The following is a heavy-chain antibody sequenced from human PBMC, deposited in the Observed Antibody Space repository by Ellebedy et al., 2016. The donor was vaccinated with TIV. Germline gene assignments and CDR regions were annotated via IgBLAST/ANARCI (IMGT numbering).Heavy chain of an antibody. J-gene: IGHJ4*02. V-gene: IGHV3-23*01. CDR3: AKDGASSGWLDRFRYFDS. CDR1: GFTFSDYG. CDR2: ITGSGGKT. Sequence: GESLKISCAASGFTFSDYGISWVRQAPGKGPEWVSSITGSGGKTYFGDSVEGRFTVSRDNSKNTLYLQMRSLRAEDTAVYYCAKDGASSGWLDRFRYFDSWGQGTLVTVSS. D-gene: IGHD6-19*01.